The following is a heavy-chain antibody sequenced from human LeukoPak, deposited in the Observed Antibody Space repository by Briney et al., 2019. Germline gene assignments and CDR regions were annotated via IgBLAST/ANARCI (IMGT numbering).Heavy chain of an antibody. V-gene: IGHV3-33*06. CDR2: IWYDGSKK. Sequence: GGSLRLSCAASGFSFSSYGMHWVRQAPGKGLEWVAVIWYDGSKKYYADSVKGRFIISRDNSRNTLYLQMNSLRAEDTAVYYCAKGFTFDPWGQGTLVTVSS. CDR1: GFSFSSYG. J-gene: IGHJ5*02. CDR3: AKGFTFDP.